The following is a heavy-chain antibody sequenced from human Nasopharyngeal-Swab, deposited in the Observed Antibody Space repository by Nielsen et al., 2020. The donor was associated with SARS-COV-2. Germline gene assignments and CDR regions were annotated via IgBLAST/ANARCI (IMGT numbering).Heavy chain of an antibody. D-gene: IGHD7-27*01. CDR2: IKPGGSAK. CDR1: GFTFSSYW. V-gene: IGHV3-7*03. Sequence: GESLKISCAASGFTFSSYWMSWVRQAPGKGLEWVANIKPGGSAKYYVGSVKGRFTISRDDAKNSLYLQLNSLRAEDTAVYFCTRRTPAWGFFDLWGQGALVTVSS. J-gene: IGHJ4*02. CDR3: TRRTPAWGFFDL.